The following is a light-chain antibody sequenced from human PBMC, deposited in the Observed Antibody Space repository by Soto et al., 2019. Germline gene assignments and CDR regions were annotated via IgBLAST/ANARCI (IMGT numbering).Light chain of an antibody. CDR3: QTWGTY. CDR1: SGHSSYA. V-gene: IGLV4-69*01. Sequence: VLTQSPSASASLGASVKLTCTLSSGHSSYAIAWHQQQPEKGPRYLMKLNSDGSHSKGDGIPDRFSGSSSGAERYLTISSLQSEDEADYYCQTWGTYFGTGTKLTVL. CDR2: LNSDGSH. J-gene: IGLJ1*01.